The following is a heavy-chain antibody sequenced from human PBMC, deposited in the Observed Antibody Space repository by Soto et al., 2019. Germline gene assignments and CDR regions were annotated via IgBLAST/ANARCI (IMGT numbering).Heavy chain of an antibody. D-gene: IGHD4-17*01. CDR1: GGSFSGYY. CDR2: INHSGST. V-gene: IGHV4-34*01. Sequence: PSETLSLTCAVYGGSFSGYYWSWIRQPPGKGLEWIGEINHSGSTNYNPSLKSRATISVDTSKNQFSLKLSSVTAADTAVYYCARGTTVTTVHSDAFDIWGQGTMVTVSS. J-gene: IGHJ3*02. CDR3: ARGTTVTTVHSDAFDI.